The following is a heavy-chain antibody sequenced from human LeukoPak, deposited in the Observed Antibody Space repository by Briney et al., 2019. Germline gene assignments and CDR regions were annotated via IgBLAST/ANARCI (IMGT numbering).Heavy chain of an antibody. CDR1: SYTFTGYY. Sequence: ASVKVSCKASSYTFTGYYMHWVRQAPGQGLEWMGWINPNSGGTNYAQKFQGRVTMTRDTSISTAYMELSRLRSDDTAVYYCARGLGRRGQWLVRPFDYWGQGTLVTVSS. V-gene: IGHV1-2*02. CDR2: INPNSGGT. CDR3: ARGLGRRGQWLVRPFDY. D-gene: IGHD6-19*01. J-gene: IGHJ4*02.